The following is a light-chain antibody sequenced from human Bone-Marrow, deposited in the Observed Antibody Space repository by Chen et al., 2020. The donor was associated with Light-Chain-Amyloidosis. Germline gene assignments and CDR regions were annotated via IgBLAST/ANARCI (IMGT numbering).Light chain of an antibody. J-gene: IGLJ1*01. V-gene: IGLV2-14*01. CDR1: SGDVGPYNY. Sequence: QSALTQPASVSGSPGQSITISCTGTSGDVGPYNYVSWYQQHPGKAPKVMIYAVSKRPSGVSNRFSDSKSGNTASLTISGLQAEDEADYYCSSFTSSSSYVFGPGTKVTVL. CDR3: SSFTSSSSYV. CDR2: AVS.